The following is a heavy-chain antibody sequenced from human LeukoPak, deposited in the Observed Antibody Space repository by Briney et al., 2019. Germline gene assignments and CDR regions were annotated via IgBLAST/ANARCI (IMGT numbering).Heavy chain of an antibody. J-gene: IGHJ4*02. CDR1: GGSFSGYY. Sequence: SETLSLTCAVYGGSFSGYYWSWIRQPPGKGLEWTGEINHSGSTNYNPSLKSRVTISVDTSKNQFSLKLSSVTAADTAVYYCARDHRMDYWGQGTLVTVSS. D-gene: IGHD2-8*01. CDR3: ARDHRMDY. V-gene: IGHV4-34*01. CDR2: INHSGST.